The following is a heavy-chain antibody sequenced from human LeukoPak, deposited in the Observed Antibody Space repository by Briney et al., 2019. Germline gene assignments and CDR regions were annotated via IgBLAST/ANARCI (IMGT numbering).Heavy chain of an antibody. Sequence: ASVKVSCKASGYTFTSYDINWVRQATGQGLEWMGWMNPNSGNTGYAQKFQGRVTMTRNTSISTAYMELSSLRSEGTAVYYCARGGAYDGSVDPWGQGTLVTVSS. CDR2: MNPNSGNT. CDR1: GYTFTSYD. J-gene: IGHJ5*02. V-gene: IGHV1-8*01. CDR3: ARGGAYDGSVDP. D-gene: IGHD3-10*01.